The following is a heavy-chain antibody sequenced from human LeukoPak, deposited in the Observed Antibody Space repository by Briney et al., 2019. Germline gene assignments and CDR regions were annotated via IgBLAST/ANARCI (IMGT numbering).Heavy chain of an antibody. V-gene: IGHV3-48*01. Sequence: GGSLRLSCAASGFTFSSYSMNWVRQAPGKGLEWVSYISSSSSTIYYADSVKGRFTISRDNAKNSLYLQMNSLRAEDTAVYYCARDIHCSGGSCYSGWYYWGQGTLVTVSS. CDR1: GFTFSSYS. CDR3: ARDIHCSGGSCYSGWYY. J-gene: IGHJ4*02. CDR2: ISSSSSTI. D-gene: IGHD2-15*01.